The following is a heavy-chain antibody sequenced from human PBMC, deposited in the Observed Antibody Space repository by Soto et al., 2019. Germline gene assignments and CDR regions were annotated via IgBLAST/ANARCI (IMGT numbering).Heavy chain of an antibody. D-gene: IGHD6-13*01. CDR3: TTEPLYSSSWYETYFDY. CDR2: IKSKTDGGTT. V-gene: IGHV3-15*07. Sequence: GGSLRLSCAASGFTFSNAWMNWVRQAPGKGLEWVGRIKSKTDGGTTDYAAPVKGRFTISRDDSKNTLYLQMNSLKTEDTAVYYCTTEPLYSSSWYETYFDYWGQGTLVTVSS. CDR1: GFTFSNAW. J-gene: IGHJ4*02.